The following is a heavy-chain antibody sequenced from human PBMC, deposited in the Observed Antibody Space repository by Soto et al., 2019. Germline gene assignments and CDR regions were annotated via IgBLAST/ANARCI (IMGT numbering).Heavy chain of an antibody. D-gene: IGHD6-6*01. CDR2: IYTSGST. CDR3: ARDRDSIAARRGWFDP. J-gene: IGHJ5*02. CDR1: GGSISSYY. Sequence: QVQLQESGPGLVKPSETLSLTCTVSGGSISSYYWSWIRQPAGKGLEWIGRIYTSGSTNYNPSLKSRVTMSVDTPKNQFSLKLSSVTAADTAVYYCARDRDSIAARRGWFDPWGQGTLVTVSS. V-gene: IGHV4-4*07.